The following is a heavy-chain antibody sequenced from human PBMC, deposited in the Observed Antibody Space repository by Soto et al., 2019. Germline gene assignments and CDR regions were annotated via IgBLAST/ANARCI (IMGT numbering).Heavy chain of an antibody. J-gene: IGHJ3*02. D-gene: IGHD3-10*01. V-gene: IGHV3-11*04. CDR3: AKIRGAWGYVFDI. CDR1: GXTFSDSY. CDR2: ITNTDYTT. Sequence: PXGSLRLSCTASGXTFSDSYMSWIRQAPGKGLEWVSYITNTDYTTKYADSVKGRFTMSRYNAKKSLSLQMDSMRDEETAVYYCAKIRGAWGYVFDIWGHRTMVTVSS.